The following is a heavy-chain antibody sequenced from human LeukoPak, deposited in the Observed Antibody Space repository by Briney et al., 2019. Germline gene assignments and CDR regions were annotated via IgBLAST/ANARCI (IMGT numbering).Heavy chain of an antibody. CDR2: MYHSGII. CDR1: GYSINSAYY. Sequence: SETLSLTCAVSGYSINSAYYWGWIRQPPGKGLEWIASMYHSGIIYYNSSLKSRATISVDTSKNQFSLKLNSVTAADTSVYYCARLTPGKNWFDPWGHGTLVTVSS. CDR3: ARLTPGKNWFDP. J-gene: IGHJ5*02. D-gene: IGHD3-10*01. V-gene: IGHV4-38-2*01.